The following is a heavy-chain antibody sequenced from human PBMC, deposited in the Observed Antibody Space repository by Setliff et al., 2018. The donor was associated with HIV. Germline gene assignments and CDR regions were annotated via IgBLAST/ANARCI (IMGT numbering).Heavy chain of an antibody. CDR3: AKDRSVRDYNYHYLDV. CDR2: ISGSGSLT. Sequence: GGSLRLSCAASGLTFSTYAMNWVRQAPGKGLEWVSTISGSGSLTFYADSVKGRFTISRDNSKSTLYLQMNSLRLEDTAVYYCAKDRSVRDYNYHYLDVWGKGTTVTVSS. CDR1: GLTFSTYA. V-gene: IGHV3-23*01. D-gene: IGHD2-15*01. J-gene: IGHJ6*03.